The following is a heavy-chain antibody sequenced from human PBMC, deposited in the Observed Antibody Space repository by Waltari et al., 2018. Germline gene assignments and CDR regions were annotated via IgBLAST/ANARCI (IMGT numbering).Heavy chain of an antibody. CDR2: RKPKSGNA. Sequence: QVQLVQSGAEVKKPGASVKVSCKASGYTFTSYDLNWVRQATGQGLEWMGWRKPKSGNAGYAQTFQGRVTRTRNASRSTAYMELSSLRSEDTAVYYCARAFRRGAFDIWGQGTMVTVSS. V-gene: IGHV1-8*02. D-gene: IGHD3-10*01. J-gene: IGHJ3*02. CDR3: ARAFRRGAFDI. CDR1: GYTFTSYD.